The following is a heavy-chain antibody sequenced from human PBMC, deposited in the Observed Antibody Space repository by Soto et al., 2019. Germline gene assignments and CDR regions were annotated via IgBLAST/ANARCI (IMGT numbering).Heavy chain of an antibody. CDR3: AKSYYYGSGSYPLGY. D-gene: IGHD3-10*01. CDR2: ISYDGSNK. J-gene: IGHJ4*02. CDR1: GFTFSSYG. V-gene: IGHV3-30*18. Sequence: QVQLVESGGGVVQPGRSLRLSCAASGFTFSSYGMHWVRQAPGKGLEWVAVISYDGSNKYYADSVKGRFTISRDNSKNTLYLQMNSLRAEDTAGYYCAKSYYYGSGSYPLGYWGQGTLVTVSS.